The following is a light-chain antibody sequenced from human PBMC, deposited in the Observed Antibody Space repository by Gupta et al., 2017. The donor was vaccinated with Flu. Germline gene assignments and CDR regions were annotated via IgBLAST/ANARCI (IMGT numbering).Light chain of an antibody. CDR2: KDE. J-gene: IGLJ2*01. V-gene: IGLV3-1*01. CDR1: KLGEKY. Sequence: STGKTASITCSGDKLGEKYVSWDQHKTGQYPVLVIYKDEKRPAGISERISGSNSGNTATLTISGTQSSDEDDYYCQAWDSSAVAFGGGTRLTVL. CDR3: QAWDSSAVA.